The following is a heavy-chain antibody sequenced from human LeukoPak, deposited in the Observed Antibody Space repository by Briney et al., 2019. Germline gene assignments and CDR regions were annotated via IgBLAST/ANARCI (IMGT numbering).Heavy chain of an antibody. V-gene: IGHV4-61*08. Sequence: SETLSLTCTVSGGSISSGGYYWSWIRQHPGKGLEWIGYIYYSGSTNYNPSLKSRVTISVDTSKNQFSLKLSSVTAADTAVYYCARQNTVTTSYYYGMDVWGQGTTVTVSS. CDR2: IYYSGST. CDR1: GGSISSGGYY. J-gene: IGHJ6*02. CDR3: ARQNTVTTSYYYGMDV. D-gene: IGHD4-17*01.